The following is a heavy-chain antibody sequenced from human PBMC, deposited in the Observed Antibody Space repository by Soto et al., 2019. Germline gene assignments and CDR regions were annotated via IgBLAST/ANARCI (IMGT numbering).Heavy chain of an antibody. D-gene: IGHD3-22*01. Sequence: SGKVSCKSSGGTFISYAVSLLLQAPVQVLEWTGHIIPIFDTTKYAQKFQGRLTITADKATSTAYMELSSLTSEDTAIYFCARERTGYYYDSSDLGVNYFDPWGQGTLVTVS. J-gene: IGHJ5*01. CDR2: IIPIFDTT. CDR1: GGTFISYA. V-gene: IGHV1-69*06. CDR3: ARERTGYYYDSSDLGVNYFDP.